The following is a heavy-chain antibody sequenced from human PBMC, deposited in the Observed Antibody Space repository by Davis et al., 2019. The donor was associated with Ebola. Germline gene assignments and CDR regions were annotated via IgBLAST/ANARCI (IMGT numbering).Heavy chain of an antibody. D-gene: IGHD3-3*01. CDR3: ARDPRYYDFWSGYYGHYGMDV. Sequence: PSETLSLTCTVSGGSRTEGINYWSWIRQPPGKGLEWIGYIYYSGSTNYNPSLKSRVTISVDTSKNQFSLKLSSVTAADTAVYYCARDPRYYDFWSGYYGHYGMDVWGQGTTVTVSS. CDR1: GGSRTEGINY. J-gene: IGHJ6*02. CDR2: IYYSGST. V-gene: IGHV4-61*01.